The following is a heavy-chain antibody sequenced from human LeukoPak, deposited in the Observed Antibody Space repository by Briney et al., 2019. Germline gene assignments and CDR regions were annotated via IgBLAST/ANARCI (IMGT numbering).Heavy chain of an antibody. V-gene: IGHV4-59*01. J-gene: IGHJ5*02. CDR2: IYYSGST. CDR3: ARDLQGWFDP. CDR1: GGSISSYY. Sequence: SETLSLTCTVSGGSISSYYWSWIRQPPGKGLEWIGYIYYSGSTNYHPSLKSRVTISVDTSKNQFSLKLSSVPAADTAVYYCARDLQGWFDPWGQGTLVTVSS.